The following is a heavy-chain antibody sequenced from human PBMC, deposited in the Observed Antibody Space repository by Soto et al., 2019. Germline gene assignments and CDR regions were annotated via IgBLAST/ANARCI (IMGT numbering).Heavy chain of an antibody. Sequence: LRLSCAASGFTFSSYGMHWVRQAPGKGLEWVAVISYDGSNKYYADSVKGRFTISRDNSKNTLYLQMSSLRAEDTAVYYCAKDQLQWLAYYYYGMDVWGQGTTVTVSS. V-gene: IGHV3-30*18. CDR2: ISYDGSNK. CDR1: GFTFSSYG. D-gene: IGHD6-19*01. CDR3: AKDQLQWLAYYYYGMDV. J-gene: IGHJ6*02.